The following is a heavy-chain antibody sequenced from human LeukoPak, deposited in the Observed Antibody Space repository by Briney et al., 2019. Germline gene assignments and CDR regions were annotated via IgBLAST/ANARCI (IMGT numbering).Heavy chain of an antibody. CDR3: ARKDGDRSLTGYFDN. J-gene: IGHJ4*02. Sequence: GGSLRLSCAASRFTFSSYAMSWVRQAPGKGLEWVSAISGSGSSTYYADSVKGRFTISRDNSKNTLYLQMNSLRAEDTAVYYCARKDGDRSLTGYFDNWGQGTLVTVSS. CDR2: ISGSGSST. D-gene: IGHD4-17*01. CDR1: RFTFSSYA. V-gene: IGHV3-23*01.